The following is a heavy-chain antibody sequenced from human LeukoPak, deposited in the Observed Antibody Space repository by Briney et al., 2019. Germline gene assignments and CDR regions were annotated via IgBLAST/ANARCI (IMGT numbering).Heavy chain of an antibody. CDR3: AKGDSYYYFCVDV. V-gene: IGHV3-23*01. J-gene: IGHJ6*02. Sequence: GGSLRLSCAASGFTFRSFAMSWVRLAPGKGLEWVSSISGSGARTYYADSVKGRFTISRDNSKNTLYLQMNSLRAEDTAVYYCAKGDSYYYFCVDVWGQGTTVTVSS. CDR1: GFTFRSFA. CDR2: ISGSGART.